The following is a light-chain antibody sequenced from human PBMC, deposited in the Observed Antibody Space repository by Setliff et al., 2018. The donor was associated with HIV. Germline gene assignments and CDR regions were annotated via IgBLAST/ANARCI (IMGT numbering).Light chain of an antibody. CDR1: SSDVGSYNL. CDR2: EVS. J-gene: IGLJ1*01. CDR3: CSYAGSSISYV. Sequence: SVLTQPASVSGSPGQSITISCTGTSSDVGSYNLVSWYQQHPGKAPKLMIYEVSKRPSGVSDRFSGSKSGNTASLTISGLQAEDEADYYCCSYAGSSISYVFGTGTKVTVL. V-gene: IGLV2-23*02.